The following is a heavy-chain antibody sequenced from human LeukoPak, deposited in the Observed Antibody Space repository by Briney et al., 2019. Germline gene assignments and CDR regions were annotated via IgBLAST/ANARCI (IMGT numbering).Heavy chain of an antibody. V-gene: IGHV1-46*01. J-gene: IGHJ6*02. CDR1: GYTFTSYG. Sequence: ASVKVSCKASGYTFTSYGISWVRQAPGQGLEWMGIINPSGGSTSYAQRFQGRVTMTRDTSTSTVYMELSSLRSEDTAVYYCARDFLDDFWSGYSAYYYYGMDVWGQGTTVAVSS. CDR3: ARDFLDDFWSGYSAYYYYGMDV. D-gene: IGHD3-3*01. CDR2: INPSGGST.